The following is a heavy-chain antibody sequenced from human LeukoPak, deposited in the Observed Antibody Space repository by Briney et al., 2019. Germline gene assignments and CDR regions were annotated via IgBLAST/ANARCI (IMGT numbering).Heavy chain of an antibody. CDR2: IIPIFGTA. V-gene: IGHV1-69*13. Sequence: GASVKVSCKASGGTFSSYAISWVRQAPGQGLEWMGGIIPIFGTANYAQKFQGRVTITADESTSTAYMELSSLRSEDTAVYYCAGRRSGQWLAPFDYWGQGTLVTVSS. CDR1: GGTFSSYA. D-gene: IGHD6-19*01. CDR3: AGRRSGQWLAPFDY. J-gene: IGHJ4*02.